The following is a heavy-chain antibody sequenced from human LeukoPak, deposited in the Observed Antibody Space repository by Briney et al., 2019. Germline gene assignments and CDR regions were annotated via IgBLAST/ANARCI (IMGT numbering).Heavy chain of an antibody. D-gene: IGHD5-18*01. J-gene: IGHJ4*02. Sequence: GGSLRLSCAASGFTFSSCAMSWVRQAPGKGLEWVSTISGSGSNTYYADSVKGRFTISRDNSRDALYLQMHSLRADDTAVYFCAKTPRGYTYDPDYWGQGTLVTVSS. CDR1: GFTFSSCA. CDR2: ISGSGSNT. V-gene: IGHV3-23*01. CDR3: AKTPRGYTYDPDY.